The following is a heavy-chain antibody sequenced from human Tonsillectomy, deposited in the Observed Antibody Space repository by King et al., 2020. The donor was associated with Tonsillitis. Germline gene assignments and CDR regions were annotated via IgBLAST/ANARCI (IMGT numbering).Heavy chain of an antibody. J-gene: IGHJ2*01. CDR2: INHSGST. D-gene: IGHD3-16*01. Sequence: VQLQQWGAGLLKPSETLSLTCAVYGGSFSGYYWSWIRQPPGKGLEWIGEINHSGSTNYNPSLKSRVTVSVDTSKNQFSLKLNSVTAADTALYYCARGFWRTGWYFDLWGRGTLVTVSS. V-gene: IGHV4-34*01. CDR1: GGSFSGYY. CDR3: ARGFWRTGWYFDL.